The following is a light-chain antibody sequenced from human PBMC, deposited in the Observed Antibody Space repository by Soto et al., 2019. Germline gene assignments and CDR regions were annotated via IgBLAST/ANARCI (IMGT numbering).Light chain of an antibody. V-gene: IGKV3-20*01. CDR1: QSVSTNY. Sequence: EIVLTQSPGTLSLSPGERATLSCRASQSVSTNYLAWYQQKPGQAPRLLIYGASSRATGIPDRFSGSGSGTDFTLTISRLEPEDFAVHFCHQYGSSPFTFGGGTQVEIK. CDR2: GAS. J-gene: IGKJ4*01. CDR3: HQYGSSPFT.